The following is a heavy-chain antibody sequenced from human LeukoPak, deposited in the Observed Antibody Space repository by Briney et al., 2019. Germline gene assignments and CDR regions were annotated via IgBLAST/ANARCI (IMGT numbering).Heavy chain of an antibody. Sequence: GASVKVSCMASEGTFSSYAISWVRQAPGQGLEWMGGIIPIFGTANYAQKFQGRVTITADESTSTAYMELSSLRSEDTAVYYCARSSGTKPNWFDPWGQGTLATVSS. D-gene: IGHD3-10*01. CDR1: EGTFSSYA. J-gene: IGHJ5*02. CDR3: ARSSGTKPNWFDP. V-gene: IGHV1-69*13. CDR2: IIPIFGTA.